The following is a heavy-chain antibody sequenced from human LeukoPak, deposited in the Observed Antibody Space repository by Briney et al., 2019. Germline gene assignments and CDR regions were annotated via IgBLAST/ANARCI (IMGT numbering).Heavy chain of an antibody. CDR2: IYSGGST. D-gene: IGHD3-3*01. J-gene: IGHJ4*02. V-gene: IGHV3-66*01. Sequence: GGSLRLSCSASGFTVRSNYMSWVREAPGKGLEWVSVIYSGGSTYYADAVKGRFTISRDNSKNTPYLQMNSLRAKDTAVYYCARDLLEWYFDYWGQGTLVTVSS. CDR1: GFTVRSNY. CDR3: ARDLLEWYFDY.